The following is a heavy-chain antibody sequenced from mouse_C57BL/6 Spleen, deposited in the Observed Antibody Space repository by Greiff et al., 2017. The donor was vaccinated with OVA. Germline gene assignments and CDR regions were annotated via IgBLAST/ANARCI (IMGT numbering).Heavy chain of an antibody. V-gene: IGHV1-72*01. Sequence: QVQLKQPGAELVKPGASVKLSCKASGYTFTSYWMHWVKQRPGRGLEWIGRIDPNSGGTKYNEKFKSKATLTVDKPSSTAYMQLSSLTSEDSAVYYCARLNPFTKGYFDVWGTGTTVTVSS. CDR3: ARLNPFTKGYFDV. CDR1: GYTFTSYW. CDR2: IDPNSGGT. J-gene: IGHJ1*03. D-gene: IGHD1-3*01.